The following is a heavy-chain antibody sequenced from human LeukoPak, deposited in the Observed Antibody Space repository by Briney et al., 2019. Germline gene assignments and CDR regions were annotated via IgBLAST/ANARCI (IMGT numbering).Heavy chain of an antibody. CDR1: GFTFSSYA. Sequence: GGSLRLSCAASGFTFSSYAMHWVRQAPGKGLEWVAVISYDGSNKYYADSVKGRFTISRDNSKNTLYLQMNSLRAEDTAVYYCARDERYSYCDYWGQGTLVTVSS. CDR3: ARDERYSYCDY. V-gene: IGHV3-30-3*01. J-gene: IGHJ4*02. D-gene: IGHD5-18*01. CDR2: ISYDGSNK.